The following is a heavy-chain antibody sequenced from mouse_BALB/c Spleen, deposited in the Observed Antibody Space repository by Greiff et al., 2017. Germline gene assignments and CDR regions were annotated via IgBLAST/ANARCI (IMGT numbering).Heavy chain of an antibody. J-gene: IGHJ4*01. CDR1: GYSFTGYY. CDR3: ARGYRDGGYAMDY. Sequence: LVKTGASVTISCKASGYSFTGYYMHWVKQSHGKSLEWIGYISCYNGATSYNQKFKGKATFTVDTSSSTAYMQFNSLTSEDSAVYYCARGYRDGGYAMDYWGQGTSVTVSS. V-gene: IGHV1S34*01. D-gene: IGHD2-14*01. CDR2: ISCYNGAT.